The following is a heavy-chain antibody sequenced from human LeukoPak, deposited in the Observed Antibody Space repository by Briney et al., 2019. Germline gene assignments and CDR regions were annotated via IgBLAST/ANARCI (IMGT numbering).Heavy chain of an antibody. J-gene: IGHJ4*02. V-gene: IGHV1-24*01. CDR1: GYTLTELS. CDR3: ATVKTSGYGNYFDY. D-gene: IGHD3-22*01. Sequence: ASVKVSCKVSGYTLTELSMHWVRQAPGKGLEWMGGFDPEDGETIYAQKFQGRATMTEDTSTDTAYMELSSLRSEDTAVYYCATVKTSGYGNYFDYWGQGTLVTVSS. CDR2: FDPEDGET.